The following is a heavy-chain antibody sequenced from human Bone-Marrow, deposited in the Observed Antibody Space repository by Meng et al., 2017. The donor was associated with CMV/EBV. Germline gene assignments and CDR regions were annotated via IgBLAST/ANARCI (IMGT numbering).Heavy chain of an antibody. V-gene: IGHV3-11*04. CDR1: GFIFSHYY. Sequence: GESLKISCAASGFIFSHYYMTWIRQAPGKGLEWVSHISGSGSTIYYADSVKGRFTISRDNAKNSLYLQMNSLRAEDTAVYYCARDPSAPQYYYGKDVWGQGTTVTVSS. CDR2: ISGSGSTI. CDR3: ARDPSAPQYYYGKDV. J-gene: IGHJ6*02.